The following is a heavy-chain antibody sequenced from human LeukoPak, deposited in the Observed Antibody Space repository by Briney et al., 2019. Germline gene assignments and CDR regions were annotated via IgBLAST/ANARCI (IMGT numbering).Heavy chain of an antibody. CDR2: IYTSGST. Sequence: PSETLSLTCTVSGGSISSYYWSWIRQPPGKGLEWIGYIYTSGSTNYNPSLKSRVTISVDTSKNQFSLKLSSVTAADTAVYYCARGGSSGYDPFDYWGQGTLVTVSS. J-gene: IGHJ4*02. D-gene: IGHD5-12*01. CDR1: GGSISSYY. CDR3: ARGGSSGYDPFDY. V-gene: IGHV4-4*09.